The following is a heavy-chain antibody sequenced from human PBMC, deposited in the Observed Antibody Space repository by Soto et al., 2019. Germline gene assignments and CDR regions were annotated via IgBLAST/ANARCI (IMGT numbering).Heavy chain of an antibody. J-gene: IGHJ3*02. Sequence: EVPVLESGGGLVQPGGSLRLSCEGSGFTVSSHAMTWIRQAPGKGPEWVSTVTADGGTYYADSVKGRFAMSRDTSENTLYLQMNSLGAEDTAAYYCAPHVSCSGGSCQYDAFAIRGQGTMVTVSS. CDR3: APHVSCSGGSCQYDAFAI. V-gene: IGHV3-23*01. D-gene: IGHD2-15*01. CDR2: VTADGGT. CDR1: GFTVSSHA.